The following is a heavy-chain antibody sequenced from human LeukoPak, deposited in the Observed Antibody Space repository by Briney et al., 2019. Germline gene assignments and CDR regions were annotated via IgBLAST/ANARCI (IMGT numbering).Heavy chain of an antibody. CDR2: ISGYNGKT. CDR1: GYTFANYG. V-gene: IGHV1-18*01. D-gene: IGHD3-22*01. CDR3: ARDAYYYDDGLASNFDY. J-gene: IGHJ4*02. Sequence: ASVKVSCKASGYTFANYGISWVRQAPGQGLEWMGWISGYNGKTNYAQKVQGRVTMTTDTSTSTAYMELRSLTSDDTAVYYCARDAYYYDDGLASNFDYWGQGALVTVSS.